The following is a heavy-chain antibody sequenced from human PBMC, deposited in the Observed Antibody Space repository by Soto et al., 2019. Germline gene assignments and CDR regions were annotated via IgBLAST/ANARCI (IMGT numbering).Heavy chain of an antibody. CDR2: ISSSSSTI. V-gene: IGHV3-48*02. Sequence: GGSLRLSCAASGFTFSSYSMNLVRQAPGKGLECVSYISSSSSTIYYADSVKGRFTISRDNAKDSLYLQINSLRDEDTAVYYCARDYPMAYFDYWGQGTLVTVSS. CDR1: GFTFSSYS. J-gene: IGHJ4*02. D-gene: IGHD3-10*01. CDR3: ARDYPMAYFDY.